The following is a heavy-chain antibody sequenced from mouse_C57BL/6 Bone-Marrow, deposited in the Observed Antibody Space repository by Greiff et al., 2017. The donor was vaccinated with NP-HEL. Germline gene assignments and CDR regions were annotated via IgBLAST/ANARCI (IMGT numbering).Heavy chain of an antibody. CDR1: GFTFSDYY. CDR3: ARQPYSNYVPWFAY. J-gene: IGHJ3*01. Sequence: EVMLVESGGGLVQPGGSLKLSCAASGFTFSDYYMYWVRQTPETRLEWVAYISNGGGSTYYPDTVQGRFTISRDNDKNTLYLQMSRLKSEDTAMYYCARQPYSNYVPWFAYWGQGTLVTVSA. CDR2: ISNGGGST. V-gene: IGHV5-12*01. D-gene: IGHD2-5*01.